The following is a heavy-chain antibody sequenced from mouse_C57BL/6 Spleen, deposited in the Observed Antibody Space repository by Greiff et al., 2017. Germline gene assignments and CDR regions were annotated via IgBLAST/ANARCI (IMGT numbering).Heavy chain of an antibody. V-gene: IGHV5-6*01. CDR2: ISRSGSYT. Sequence: EVKLVESGGDLVKPGGSLTLSCAASGFTFSSYGMSWVRQTPDKRLEWVATISRSGSYTYYPDSVKGRFTISRDNAKNTLYLQMSRLKSEDTAMYYWAIHGDYDPSYYFDYWGQGTTLTVSA. CDR1: GFTFSSYG. CDR3: AIHGDYDPSYYFDY. J-gene: IGHJ2*01. D-gene: IGHD2-13*01.